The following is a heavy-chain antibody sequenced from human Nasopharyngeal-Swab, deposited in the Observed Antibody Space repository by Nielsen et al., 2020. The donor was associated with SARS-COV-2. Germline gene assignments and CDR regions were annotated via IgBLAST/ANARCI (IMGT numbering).Heavy chain of an antibody. CDR1: GYTFTSYA. Sequence: SVNVSCKASGYTFTSYAMHWVRQAPGQRLEWMGWINAGNGNTKYSQKFQGRVTITRDTSASTAYMELSRLRSEDTAVYYCARDWDTLGPLGIDVWGQGTTVAVSS. CDR3: ARDWDTLGPLGIDV. V-gene: IGHV1-3*01. CDR2: INAGNGNT. D-gene: IGHD5-18*01. J-gene: IGHJ6*02.